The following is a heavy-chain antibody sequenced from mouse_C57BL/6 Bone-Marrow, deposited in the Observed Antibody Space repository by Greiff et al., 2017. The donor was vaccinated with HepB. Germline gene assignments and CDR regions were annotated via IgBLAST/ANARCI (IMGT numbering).Heavy chain of an antibody. J-gene: IGHJ3*01. CDR2: INPYNGGT. D-gene: IGHD2-3*01. V-gene: IGHV1-19*01. CDR1: GYTFTDYY. Sequence: EVQLQQSGPVLVKPGASVKMSCKASGYTFTDYYMNWVKQSHGKSLEWIGVINPYNGGTSYNQKFKGKATLTVDKSSSTAYMELNSLTSEDSAVYYCARENGYWAYWGQGTLVTVSA. CDR3: ARENGYWAY.